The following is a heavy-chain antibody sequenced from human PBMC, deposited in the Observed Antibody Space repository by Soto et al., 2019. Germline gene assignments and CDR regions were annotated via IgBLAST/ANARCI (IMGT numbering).Heavy chain of an antibody. V-gene: IGHV4-59*01. CDR3: ARGEIDVPAAMDV. J-gene: IGHJ6*02. D-gene: IGHD2-2*01. Sequence: SETLSLTCTVSGGSISSYYWSWIRQPPGKGLEWIGYIYYSGSTNYNPSLKSRVTISVDTSKNQFSLKLSSVTAADTAVYYCARGEIDVPAAMDVWGQGTTVTVSS. CDR1: GGSISSYY. CDR2: IYYSGST.